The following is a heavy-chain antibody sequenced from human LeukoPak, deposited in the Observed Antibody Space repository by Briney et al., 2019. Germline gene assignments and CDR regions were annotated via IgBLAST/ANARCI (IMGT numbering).Heavy chain of an antibody. Sequence: SETLSLTCAVHGGSFSDNYWSWIRQPPGKGLEWIGEINHSGGANYNPSLKSRVTISVDTSQNQFSLKLSSVTAADTAVYYCARVTQGGWYVLWGQGTLVTVSS. CDR2: INHSGGA. D-gene: IGHD6-19*01. CDR3: ARVTQGGWYVL. J-gene: IGHJ4*02. V-gene: IGHV4-34*01. CDR1: GGSFSDNY.